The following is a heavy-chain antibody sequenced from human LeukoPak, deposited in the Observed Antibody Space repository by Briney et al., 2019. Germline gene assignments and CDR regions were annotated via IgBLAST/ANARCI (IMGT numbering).Heavy chain of an antibody. D-gene: IGHD6-19*01. CDR3: AKDSWGPGWCGRGFYFDY. CDR2: ISGSGGST. J-gene: IGHJ4*02. V-gene: IGHV3-23*01. CDR1: GFTFSSYA. Sequence: PGGSLRLSCAASGFTFSSYAMSWVRQAPGKGLEWVSAISGSGGSTYYADSVKGRFTISRDNSKNTLYLQMNSLRAEDTAVYYCAKDSWGPGWCGRGFYFDYWGQGTLVTVSS.